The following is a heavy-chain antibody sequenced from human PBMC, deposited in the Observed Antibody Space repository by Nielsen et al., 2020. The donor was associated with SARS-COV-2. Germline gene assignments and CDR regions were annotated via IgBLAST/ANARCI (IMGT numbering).Heavy chain of an antibody. Sequence: SETLSLTCTVSGGSISSGGYYWSRIRQHPGKGLEWIGYIYYSGSTYYNPSLKSRVTISVDTSKNQFSLKLSSVTAADTAVYYCARGPNYEITIFGVVTDNWFDPWGQGTLVTVSS. CDR1: GGSISSGGYY. V-gene: IGHV4-31*03. D-gene: IGHD3-3*01. CDR2: IYYSGST. J-gene: IGHJ5*02. CDR3: ARGPNYEITIFGVVTDNWFDP.